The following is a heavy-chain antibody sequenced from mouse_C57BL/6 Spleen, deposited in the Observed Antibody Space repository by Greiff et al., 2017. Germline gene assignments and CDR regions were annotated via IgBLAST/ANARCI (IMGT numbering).Heavy chain of an antibody. CDR2: INPSNGGT. Sequence: QVQLQQPGTELVKPGASVKLSCKASGYTFTSYWMHWVKQRPGQGLEWIGNINPSNGGTNYNEKFKSKATLTVDKSSSTAYLQLSSLTSEDSAVYYCSRSASIYYGYYDAMDYWGQGTSVTVSS. CDR1: GYTFTSYW. J-gene: IGHJ4*01. V-gene: IGHV1-53*01. D-gene: IGHD2-2*01. CDR3: SRSASIYYGYYDAMDY.